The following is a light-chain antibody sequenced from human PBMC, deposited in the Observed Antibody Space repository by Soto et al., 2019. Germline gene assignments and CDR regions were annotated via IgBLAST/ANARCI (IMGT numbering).Light chain of an antibody. CDR1: QTISSW. CDR3: QQYNGYSTWT. V-gene: IGKV1-5*01. CDR2: DAS. Sequence: DIQMTQSPTTLSGFVGDRATITRXASQTISSWLAWYQQQTGEVPPVLIWDASSLRRAVTSRFSGGGSGTEFTLTISSLQPDDFAAYYCQQYNGYSTWTFGQGTKVDIK. J-gene: IGKJ1*01.